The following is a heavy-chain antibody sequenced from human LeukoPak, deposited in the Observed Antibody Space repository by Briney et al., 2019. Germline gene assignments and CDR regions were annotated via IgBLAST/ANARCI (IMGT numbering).Heavy chain of an antibody. V-gene: IGHV3-21*01. Sequence: GGSLRLSCAASGFTFSSYSMNWVRQAPGKGLEWVSSISSSSYMYYADSVKGRFTISRDNAKNSLYLQMNSLRAEDTAVYYCARAGYYDILTGPFDYWGQGTLVTVSS. J-gene: IGHJ4*02. CDR2: ISSSSYM. D-gene: IGHD3-9*01. CDR3: ARAGYYDILTGPFDY. CDR1: GFTFSSYS.